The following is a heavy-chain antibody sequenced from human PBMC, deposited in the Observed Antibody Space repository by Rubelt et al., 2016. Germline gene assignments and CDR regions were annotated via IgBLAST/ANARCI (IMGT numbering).Heavy chain of an antibody. Sequence: QVQLVQSGAEVKKPGSSVKVSCKASGGTFSSYAISWVRQAPGQGLEWMGGIIPIFGTANYAQKFQGRVTITADESTSTAYMELSSLSSEDTAVYYCARDSSECGCGGDCCTYYYGMDVWGQGTTVTVSS. D-gene: IGHD2-21*02. CDR3: ARDSSECGCGGDCCTYYYGMDV. V-gene: IGHV1-69*01. J-gene: IGHJ6*02. CDR1: GGTFSSYA. CDR2: IIPIFGTA.